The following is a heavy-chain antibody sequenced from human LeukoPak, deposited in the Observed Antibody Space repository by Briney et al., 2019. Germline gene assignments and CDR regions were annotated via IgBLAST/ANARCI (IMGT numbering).Heavy chain of an antibody. CDR1: GFTFSTYA. Sequence: TWGSLRLSCAASGFTFSTYAMSWVRQAPGKGLECVSALSGNGNTIYYADSVKGRFTISRDNSKNTLSLQMNSLRAEDTAVYYCAKALYGGHDYWGQGTLVTVSS. CDR3: AKALYGGHDY. D-gene: IGHD4-23*01. CDR2: LSGNGNTI. V-gene: IGHV3-23*01. J-gene: IGHJ4*02.